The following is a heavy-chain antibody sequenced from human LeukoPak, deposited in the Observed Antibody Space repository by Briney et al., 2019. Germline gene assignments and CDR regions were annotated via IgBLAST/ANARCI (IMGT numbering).Heavy chain of an antibody. V-gene: IGHV3-48*03. CDR3: ARSVLDGWFDP. Sequence: PGGSLRLSCAASGFTFSSYEMNWVRQAPGKGLEWVSYISSSGNTIYYADSVKDRFTISRDSAKNSLYLQMNSLRAEDTAVYYCARSVLDGWFDPWGQGTLVTVSS. CDR2: ISSSGNTI. J-gene: IGHJ5*02. CDR1: GFTFSSYE. D-gene: IGHD5-24*01.